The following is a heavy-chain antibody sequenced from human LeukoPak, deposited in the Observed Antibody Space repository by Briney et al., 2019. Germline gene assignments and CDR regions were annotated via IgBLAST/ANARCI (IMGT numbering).Heavy chain of an antibody. CDR3: ARGVTVAGVGYFDP. Sequence: ASVKVSCKASGYTFTAYYVHWVRQAPGQGLEWMGWINPNSGATNYAQTFQGRVTMTRDTFITTAFMELSGLTSDDTAIYYCARGVTVAGVGYFDPWGQGTLVTVSS. J-gene: IGHJ5*02. CDR1: GYTFTAYY. CDR2: INPNSGAT. D-gene: IGHD6-19*01. V-gene: IGHV1-2*02.